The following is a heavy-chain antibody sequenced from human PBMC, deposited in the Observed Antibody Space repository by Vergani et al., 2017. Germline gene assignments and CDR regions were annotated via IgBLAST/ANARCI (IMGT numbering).Heavy chain of an antibody. J-gene: IGHJ4*02. CDR2: IQFDGSNQ. CDR1: GFTLSNYD. D-gene: IGHD2-2*01. Sequence: QVQLVESGGGVVQRGGSLRLSCATSGFTLSNYDMQWIRQGPGKGLEFVAFIQFDGSNQYYADSVKGRFTLSRDFSKNTLYLQMNSLRAEDTAVYYCARALGGFLGYCSSTSCYASDYWGQGTLVTVSS. CDR3: ARALGGFLGYCSSTSCYASDY. V-gene: IGHV3-30*02.